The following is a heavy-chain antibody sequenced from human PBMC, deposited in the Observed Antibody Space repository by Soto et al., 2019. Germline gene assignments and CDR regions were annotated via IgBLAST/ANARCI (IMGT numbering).Heavy chain of an antibody. J-gene: IGHJ6*02. CDR3: ARSPGLIAAPSYYYYYGMGV. V-gene: IGHV4-39*01. CDR1: GGSISSSNYY. D-gene: IGHD6-13*01. CDR2: IYYSGST. Sequence: PSETLSLTCTVSGGSISSSNYYWGWIRQPPGKGLEWIGSIYYSGSTYYNPSLKSRVTISVDTSKTQFSLKLSSVTAADTAVYYCARSPGLIAAPSYYYYYGMGVWGQGTTVTVSS.